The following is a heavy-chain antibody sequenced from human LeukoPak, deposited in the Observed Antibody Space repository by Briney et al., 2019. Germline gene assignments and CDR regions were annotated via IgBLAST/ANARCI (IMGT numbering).Heavy chain of an antibody. V-gene: IGHV1-3*03. D-gene: IGHD5-24*01. J-gene: IGHJ4*02. CDR3: AIRDGHTDH. Sequence: ASVKLSCKTSGYTFTKYAMHWVRQAPGQTIEWLAWINPANGYTRYSQHFQDRVTVSSDTSADTAYMELSSLRSEDKAIYFCAIRDGHTDHWGQGTLVTVSS. CDR1: GYTFTKYA. CDR2: INPANGYT.